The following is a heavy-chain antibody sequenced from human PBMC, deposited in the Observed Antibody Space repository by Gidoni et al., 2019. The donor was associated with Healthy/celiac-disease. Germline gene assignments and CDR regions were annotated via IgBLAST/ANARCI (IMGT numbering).Heavy chain of an antibody. D-gene: IGHD4-17*01. J-gene: IGHJ5*02. V-gene: IGHV3-30-3*01. CDR1: GFTVSSYA. Sequence: QVQLVESGGGVVQPGRSLRLSCAASGFTVSSYAMHWVRQAPGKGLEWVAVISYDGSNKYYADSVKGRFTISRDNSKNTLYLQMNSLRAEDTAVYYCARDLMTTVTTGWFDPWGQGTLVTVSS. CDR3: ARDLMTTVTTGWFDP. CDR2: ISYDGSNK.